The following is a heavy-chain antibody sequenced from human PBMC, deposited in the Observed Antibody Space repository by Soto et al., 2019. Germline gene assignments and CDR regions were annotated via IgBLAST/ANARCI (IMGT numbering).Heavy chain of an antibody. V-gene: IGHV4-59*08. D-gene: IGHD7-27*01. CDR2: IYYGGST. CDR1: GDSISTYY. J-gene: IGHJ4*02. CDR3: ARPGRDWGSLDY. Sequence: QVQLQESGPGLVKPSETLSLTCTVSGDSISTYYWTWIRQSPGKGLEWIAFIYYGGSTNYNPSLKSRVTLSVDTSKNQFSLKLNSVTAADTAVYYCARPGRDWGSLDYLCQGTLVTVSS.